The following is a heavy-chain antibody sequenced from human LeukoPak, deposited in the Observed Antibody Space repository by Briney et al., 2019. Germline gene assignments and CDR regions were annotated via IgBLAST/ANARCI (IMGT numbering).Heavy chain of an antibody. CDR3: ARYYYDSSGYYDWFDP. CDR2: ISSSSSTI. V-gene: IGHV3-48*01. J-gene: IGHJ5*02. D-gene: IGHD3-22*01. CDR1: GFTLSSYS. Sequence: GGSLRLSCAASGFTLSSYSMNWVRQAPGKGLEWVSSISSSSSTIYYADSVKGRFTISRDNAKNSLYLQMNSLRAEDTAVYYCARYYYDSSGYYDWFDPWGQGTLVTVSS.